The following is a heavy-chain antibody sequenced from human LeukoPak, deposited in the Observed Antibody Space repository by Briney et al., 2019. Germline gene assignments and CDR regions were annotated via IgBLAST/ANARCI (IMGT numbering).Heavy chain of an antibody. CDR2: VHYTWNT. Sequence: SETLSLTCSVSGGSIGSYHWSWIRQPPGKGLEWIGHVHYTWNTKYNPSLTGRVSISLDRCKNQFSLSLSSLTAADTAVYYCARVASKGGMDVWGQGTTVIVSS. V-gene: IGHV4-59*01. CDR3: ARVASKGGMDV. J-gene: IGHJ6*02. CDR1: GGSIGSYH.